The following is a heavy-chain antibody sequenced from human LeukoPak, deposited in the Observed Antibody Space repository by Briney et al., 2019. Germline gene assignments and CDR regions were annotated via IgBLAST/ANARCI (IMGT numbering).Heavy chain of an antibody. D-gene: IGHD4-17*01. V-gene: IGHV1-8*01. CDR1: GYTFTSYD. CDR3: ARDTCDGVTCYNWFDP. Sequence: GASVKVSCKASGYTFTSYDINWVRQATGQGLEWMGWMNPNSGNTGYAQKFQGRVTMTRNTSISTAYMELSSLRSDDTAMYYCARDTCDGVTCYNWFDPWGQGTLVTVSS. CDR2: MNPNSGNT. J-gene: IGHJ5*02.